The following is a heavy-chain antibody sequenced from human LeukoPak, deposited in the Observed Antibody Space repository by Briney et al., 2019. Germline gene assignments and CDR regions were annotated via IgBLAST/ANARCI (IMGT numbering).Heavy chain of an antibody. Sequence: ASVKVSCKASGYTFTGYYMHWVRQAPGQGLEWMGWINPNSGDTGYARKFQGRVTMTRSTSITTAYMELSSLTSEDTAVYYCARSAFGSGVYFDYWGQGTLVTVSS. CDR1: GYTFTGYY. J-gene: IGHJ4*02. CDR2: INPNSGDT. CDR3: ARSAFGSGVYFDY. V-gene: IGHV1-8*02. D-gene: IGHD3-10*01.